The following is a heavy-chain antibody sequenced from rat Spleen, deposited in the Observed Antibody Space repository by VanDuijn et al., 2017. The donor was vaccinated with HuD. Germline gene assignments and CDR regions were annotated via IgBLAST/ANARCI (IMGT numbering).Heavy chain of an antibody. D-gene: IGHD1-11*01. Sequence: EVQLVESGGGLVQPGRSLKLSCAASGFTFSDYSMAWVRQAPKKGPEWVATIVYDGTRTYFRDSVKGRFTLSRDNTKSTLYLQMNSLRSEDTATYYCTSRGLNYGGYTDNWFAYWGQGTLVTVSS. CDR2: IVYDGTRT. V-gene: IGHV5S10*01. CDR1: GFTFSDYS. CDR3: TSRGLNYGGYTDNWFAY. J-gene: IGHJ3*01.